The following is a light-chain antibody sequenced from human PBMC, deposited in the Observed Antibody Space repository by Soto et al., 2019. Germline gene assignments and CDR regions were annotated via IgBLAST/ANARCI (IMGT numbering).Light chain of an antibody. CDR2: DGS. CDR1: QNLHSF. V-gene: IGKV3-11*01. J-gene: IGKJ5*01. CDR3: QQRTRWPMT. Sequence: EIVLTQSPATRSVSPGERVTLSCRASQNLHSFLNWYQQRPGQAPRPLIYDGSKRAAGVPDRISGDGSRTDYTLTISSLEPEDFAVYYCQQRTRWPMTFGQGTRLEIK.